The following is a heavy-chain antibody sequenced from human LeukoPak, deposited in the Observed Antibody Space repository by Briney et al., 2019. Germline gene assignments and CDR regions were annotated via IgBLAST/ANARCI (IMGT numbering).Heavy chain of an antibody. CDR1: GGSISSYY. J-gene: IGHJ6*03. CDR3: ARGGAAPAYYYYYYMDV. Sequence: PSETLSLTCTVSGGSISSYYWSWIRQPAGKGLEWIGRIYTSGSTNYNPSLKSRVTMSVDTSKNQFSLKLSSVTAADTAVYYCARGGAAPAYYYYYYMDVWGKGTTVTVSS. V-gene: IGHV4-4*07. CDR2: IYTSGST. D-gene: IGHD6-6*01.